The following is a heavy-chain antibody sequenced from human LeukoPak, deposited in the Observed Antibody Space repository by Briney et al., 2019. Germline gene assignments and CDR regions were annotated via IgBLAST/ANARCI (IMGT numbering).Heavy chain of an antibody. CDR1: GDSISSFY. V-gene: IGHV4-59*01. D-gene: IGHD2-15*01. CDR3: ARIPVNCSGGSCYPNWFDP. Sequence: KPSETLSLTCSVSGDSISSFYWGWIRQPPGKGLEWIGYIYYSGNTDYTPSLKSRVTISVDTSKNQFSLKLTSVTAADTAVYYCARIPVNCSGGSCYPNWFDPWGQGTLVTVSS. J-gene: IGHJ5*02. CDR2: IYYSGNT.